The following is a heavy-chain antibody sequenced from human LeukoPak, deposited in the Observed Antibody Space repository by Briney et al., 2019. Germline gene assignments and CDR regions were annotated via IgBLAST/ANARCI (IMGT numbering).Heavy chain of an antibody. CDR1: GGSISRSSYY. V-gene: IGHV4-39*07. Sequence: SETLSLTCTVSGGSISRSSYYWGWIRQPPGKGLEWIGSIYHSGSTYYNPSLKSRVTISVDTSKNQFSLKLSSVTAADTAVYYCARDLVIRLGLGNAFDIWGQGTMVTVSS. CDR2: IYHSGST. J-gene: IGHJ3*02. CDR3: ARDLVIRLGLGNAFDI. D-gene: IGHD3-16*01.